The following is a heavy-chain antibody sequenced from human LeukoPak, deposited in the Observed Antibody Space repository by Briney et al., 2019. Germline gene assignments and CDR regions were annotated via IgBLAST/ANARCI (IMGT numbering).Heavy chain of an antibody. CDR2: ISGSDDST. CDR3: AKSRSGGGSCYNY. V-gene: IGHV3-23*01. Sequence: GGALRLSCAASGFIFSNYAMSWVRQAPGKGLEWVSTISGSDDSTYYADSVRGRFTISRDNSKNTLYLQMNSLRAEDTAVYYCAKSRSGGGSCYNYWGQGTLVTVSS. J-gene: IGHJ4*02. CDR1: GFIFSNYA. D-gene: IGHD2-15*01.